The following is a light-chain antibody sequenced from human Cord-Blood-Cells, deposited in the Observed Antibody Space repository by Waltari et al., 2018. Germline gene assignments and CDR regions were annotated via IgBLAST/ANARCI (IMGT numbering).Light chain of an antibody. J-gene: IGLJ2*01. CDR3: QSYDSSLGGSV. V-gene: IGLV1-40*01. Sequence: QSVLTQRPSVSGAPGQRVTIPATGRSSNIGAGSDLHGYQQLPGTAPKLLIDGNSNRPSGVPDRFSGSKSGTSAALAITGLQAEDEADYYCQSYDSSLGGSVFGGGTKLTVL. CDR2: GNS. CDR1: SSNIGAGSD.